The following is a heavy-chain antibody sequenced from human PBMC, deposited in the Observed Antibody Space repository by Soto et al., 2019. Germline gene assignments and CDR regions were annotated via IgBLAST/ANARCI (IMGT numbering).Heavy chain of an antibody. J-gene: IGHJ2*01. D-gene: IGHD2-2*01. CDR1: GFTFSSYG. CDR3: ARARAYCSSPSCYSFSDWYFDL. Sequence: QVQLVESGGGVVQPGRSLRLSCAASGFTFSSYGMHWVRQAPGKGLEWVAVIWYDGSNKYYADSVKGRFTISRDNSKNPLYLQMNSLRAEDTAVYYCARARAYCSSPSCYSFSDWYFDLWGRGTLVTVSS. V-gene: IGHV3-33*01. CDR2: IWYDGSNK.